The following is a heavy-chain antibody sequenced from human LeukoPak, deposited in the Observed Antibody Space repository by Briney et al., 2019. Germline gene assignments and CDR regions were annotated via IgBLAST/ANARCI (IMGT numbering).Heavy chain of an antibody. V-gene: IGHV3-23*01. CDR2: ISDSGGST. J-gene: IGHJ4*02. Sequence: GGSLRLSCAVSGITLSNYGMSWVRQAPGKGLEWVAGISDSGGSTNYADSVKGRFTISRDNPNNTLYLQMNSLRAEDTAVYFCAKRGVVIRVILVGFHKEAYYFDSWGQGALVTVSS. D-gene: IGHD3-22*01. CDR1: GITLSNYG. CDR3: AKRGVVIRVILVGFHKEAYYFDS.